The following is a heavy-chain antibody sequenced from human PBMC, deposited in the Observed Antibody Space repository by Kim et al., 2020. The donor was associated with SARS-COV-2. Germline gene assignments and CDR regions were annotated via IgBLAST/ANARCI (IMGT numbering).Heavy chain of an antibody. CDR3: AREPRDYDFWSGPKRPLDY. CDR2: IWYDGSNK. CDR1: GFTFSSYG. J-gene: IGHJ4*02. D-gene: IGHD3-3*01. Sequence: GGSLRLSCAASGFTFSSYGMHWVRQAPGKGLEWVAVIWYDGSNKYYADSVKGRFTISRDNSKNTLYLQMNSLRAEDTAVYYCAREPRDYDFWSGPKRPLDYWGQGTLVTVSS. V-gene: IGHV3-33*08.